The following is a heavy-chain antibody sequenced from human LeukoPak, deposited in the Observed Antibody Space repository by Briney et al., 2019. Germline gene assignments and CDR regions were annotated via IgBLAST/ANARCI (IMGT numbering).Heavy chain of an antibody. CDR1: GGSFSGYY. D-gene: IGHD1-26*01. CDR3: ARRRVRGGSYLDAFDI. CDR2: INHSGST. V-gene: IGHV4-34*01. Sequence: PSETLSLTCAVYGGSFSGYYWSWIRQPPGKGLEWIGEINHSGSTNYNPSLKSRVTISVDTSKNQFSLKLSSVTAADTAVYYCARRRVRGGSYLDAFDIWGQGTMVTVSS. J-gene: IGHJ3*02.